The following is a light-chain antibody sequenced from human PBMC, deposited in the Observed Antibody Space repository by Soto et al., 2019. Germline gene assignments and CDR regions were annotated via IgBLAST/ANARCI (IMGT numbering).Light chain of an antibody. J-gene: IGLJ2*01. CDR3: SSYRRISTRVA. CDR1: SSDVGGYNY. V-gene: IGLV2-14*03. CDR2: DVT. Sequence: QSALTQPASVSGSPGHSITISCTGTSSDVGGYNYVSWYQQYPGKAPKVVIYDVTKRPSGVSTRFSGSKSGNTASLTISGLQPEDEAEYYCSSYRRISTRVAFGGGTKVTVL.